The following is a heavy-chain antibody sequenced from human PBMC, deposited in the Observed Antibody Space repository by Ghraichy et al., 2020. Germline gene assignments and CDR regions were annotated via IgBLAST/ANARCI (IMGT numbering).Heavy chain of an antibody. D-gene: IGHD6-19*01. J-gene: IGHJ4*02. CDR3: AREWLDEKVFDY. CDR1: GFTFSSYG. V-gene: IGHV3-33*01. CDR2: IWYDGSNK. Sequence: GGSLRLSCAASGFTFSSYGMHWVRQAPGKGLEWVAVIWYDGSNKYYADSVKGRFTISRDNSKNTLYLQMNSLRAEDKAVYYCAREWLDEKVFDYWGQGTLVTVSS.